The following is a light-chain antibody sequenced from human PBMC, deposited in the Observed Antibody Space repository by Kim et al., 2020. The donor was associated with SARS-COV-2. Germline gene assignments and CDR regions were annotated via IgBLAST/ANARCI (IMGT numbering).Light chain of an antibody. CDR3: QHYGNSPLYT. Sequence: SPRERATLSCRASHSVSSSYLAWYQQKPGQAPRLLIYDASSRATGIPDRFSGSGSGTDFTLTISTLEPEDFAVYYCQHYGNSPLYTFGQGTKLEI. J-gene: IGKJ2*01. CDR2: DAS. V-gene: IGKV3-20*01. CDR1: HSVSSSY.